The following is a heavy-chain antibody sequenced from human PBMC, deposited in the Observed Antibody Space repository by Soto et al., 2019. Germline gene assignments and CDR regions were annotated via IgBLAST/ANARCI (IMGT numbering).Heavy chain of an antibody. CDR3: ATGSIAVADPRSDY. CDR2: FDPEDGET. J-gene: IGHJ4*02. Sequence: XSVKGSCNVSGYSLTELSMHWVRQSPGKGLEWMGGFDPEDGETIYAQKFQGRVTMTEDTSTDTAYMELSRLRSGDTAVYYCATGSIAVADPRSDYWGQGTLVTVSS. D-gene: IGHD6-19*01. CDR1: GYSLTELS. V-gene: IGHV1-24*01.